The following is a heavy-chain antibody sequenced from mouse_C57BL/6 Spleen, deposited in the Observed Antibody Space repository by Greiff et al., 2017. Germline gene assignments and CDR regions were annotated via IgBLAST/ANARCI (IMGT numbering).Heavy chain of an antibody. CDR1: GYSITSGYD. CDR3: ARDKTGSFAY. D-gene: IGHD4-1*01. J-gene: IGHJ3*01. V-gene: IGHV3-1*01. CDR2: ISYSGST. Sequence: DVKLVESGPGMVKPSQSLSLTCTVTGYSITSGYDWHWIRHFPGNRLEWMGYISYSGSTNYNPSLKSRISITHDTSKNHSSLKLNSVTTEDSATYYCARDKTGSFAYWGQGTLVTVSA.